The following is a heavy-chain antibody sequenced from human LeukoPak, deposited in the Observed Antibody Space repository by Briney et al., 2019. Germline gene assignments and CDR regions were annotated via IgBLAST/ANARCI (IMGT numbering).Heavy chain of an antibody. D-gene: IGHD6-13*01. CDR1: GFIFNNYW. J-gene: IGHJ4*02. Sequence: GGSLRLSCAASGFIFNNYWMHWVRQAPGKGPVWVSRINSDGSSRNYADPVKGRFTISRDNAKNTLYLQMNSLRAEDTAVYYCASASSHRIAAGGDYWGQGTLVTVSS. CDR3: ASASSHRIAAGGDY. CDR2: INSDGSSR. V-gene: IGHV3-74*01.